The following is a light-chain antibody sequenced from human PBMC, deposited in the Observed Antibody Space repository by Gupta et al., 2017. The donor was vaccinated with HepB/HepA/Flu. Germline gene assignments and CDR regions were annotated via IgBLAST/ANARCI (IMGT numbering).Light chain of an antibody. Sequence: EIVLTQSPATLSLSPGERATLSCRASQSVSSYLAWYQQKTGEDPRLLIYDASNRATSSPARCSSSRSGAACTPIISSREADDYSVEYCQQRSSRSPWTFGEGTKVEIK. CDR3: QQRSSRSPWT. CDR2: DAS. V-gene: IGKV3-11*01. J-gene: IGKJ1*01. CDR1: QSVSSY.